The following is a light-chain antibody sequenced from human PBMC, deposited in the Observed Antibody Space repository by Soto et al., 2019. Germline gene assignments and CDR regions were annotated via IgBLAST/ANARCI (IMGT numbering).Light chain of an antibody. Sequence: DIQMTQSPSSVSASVGDRVTITCRARQGVGSWFAWYQQKPGKAPKLLISASSSLQNGVPSRFSGSRSGADFSLTTGSLQPEGFETEYDQQANSVPFTFGPGTKVDSK. CDR1: QGVGSW. CDR2: ASS. J-gene: IGKJ3*01. V-gene: IGKV1-12*01. CDR3: QQANSVPFT.